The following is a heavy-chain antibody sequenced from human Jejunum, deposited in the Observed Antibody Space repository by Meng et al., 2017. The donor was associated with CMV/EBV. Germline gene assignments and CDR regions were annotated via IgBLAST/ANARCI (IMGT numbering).Heavy chain of an antibody. J-gene: IGHJ4*02. CDR3: ARDYGDYAGGFQY. D-gene: IGHD4-17*01. CDR1: GIPLSSYR. CDR2: ISSGSYA. V-gene: IGHV3-21*01. Sequence: AASGIPLSSYRMIWVRQAPGRGLEWVLSISSGSYAYYGEPVKGRFTISRDNAGNSLYLEMNSLRDEDTAVYYCARDYGDYAGGFQYWGQGTLVTVSS.